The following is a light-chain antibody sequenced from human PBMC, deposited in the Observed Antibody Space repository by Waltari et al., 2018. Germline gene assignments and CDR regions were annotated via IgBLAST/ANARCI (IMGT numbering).Light chain of an antibody. CDR3: AAWDDSLNGPV. J-gene: IGLJ2*01. V-gene: IGLV1-44*01. CDR1: SSNIGSNT. Sequence: QSVLTQPPSAPGTPGQRATISCSGSSSNIGSNTVNWYQQLPGTAPKLLIYSNNQRPSGVPDRFSGSKSGTSASLAISGLQSEDEADYYCAAWDDSLNGPVFGGGTKLTVL. CDR2: SNN.